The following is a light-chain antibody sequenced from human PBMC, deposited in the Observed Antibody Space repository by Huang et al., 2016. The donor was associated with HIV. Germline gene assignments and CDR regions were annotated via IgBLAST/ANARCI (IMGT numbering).Light chain of an antibody. CDR2: AAS. CDR3: QQSFSGPPYT. Sequence: DIQMTQSPSPLSASVGDRVTITCRASQSISSFLNWYQQKPGMAPELLIYAASSLQSGVPSRFSGSGSGTDFTLTISSLQPEEFATYYCQQSFSGPPYTFGQGTKLEIK. J-gene: IGKJ2*01. V-gene: IGKV1-39*01. CDR1: QSISSF.